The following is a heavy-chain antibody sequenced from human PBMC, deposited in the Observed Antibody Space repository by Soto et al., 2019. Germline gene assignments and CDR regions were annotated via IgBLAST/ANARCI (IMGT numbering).Heavy chain of an antibody. CDR1: GGSISSSNW. V-gene: IGHV4-4*02. D-gene: IGHD3-10*01. CDR2: THHSEST. J-gene: IGHJ4*02. Sequence: QVQLQESGPGLVKPSGTLSLTCAVSGGSISSSNWWSWVRQSPGMRLEWIGETHHSESTNYNPSLKRRVTISVDKSKNQFSLRLSSVTAADTALYFCAREGSGSSFFDYWGQGTLVTVSS. CDR3: AREGSGSSFFDY.